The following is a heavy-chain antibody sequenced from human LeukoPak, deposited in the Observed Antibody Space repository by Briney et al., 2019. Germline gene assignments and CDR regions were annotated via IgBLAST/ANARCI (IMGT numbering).Heavy chain of an antibody. CDR1: GGTFSSYA. J-gene: IGHJ4*02. CDR2: IIPIFGTA. Sequence: ASVKVSCKASGGTFSSYAISWVQQAPGQGLEWMGGIIPIFGTANYAQKFQGRVTITADKSTSTAYMELSSLRSEDTAVYYCARAGYSSSWYSYFDYWGQGTLVTVSS. CDR3: ARAGYSSSWYSYFDY. V-gene: IGHV1-69*06. D-gene: IGHD6-13*01.